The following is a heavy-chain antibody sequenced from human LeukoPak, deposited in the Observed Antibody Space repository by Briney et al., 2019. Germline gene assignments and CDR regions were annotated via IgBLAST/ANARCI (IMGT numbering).Heavy chain of an antibody. CDR2: IYYSGSI. V-gene: IGHV4-59*01. J-gene: IGHJ4*02. Sequence: WETLSLTCTVPGASIRSSYWSWIRKPPGKGLEWIGYIYYSGSINYNPSLKSRVTISVDTSKNQFSLKLSSVTAADTAVYYCARASAGLIDSSADYYFLDYWGQGTLVTVSS. CDR3: ARASAGLIDSSADYYFLDY. CDR1: GASIRSSY. D-gene: IGHD3-22*01.